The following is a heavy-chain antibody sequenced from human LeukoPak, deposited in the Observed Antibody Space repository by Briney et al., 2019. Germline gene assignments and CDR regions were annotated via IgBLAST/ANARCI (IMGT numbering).Heavy chain of an antibody. Sequence: SETLSLTCTVSGGSVSSSYWIWIRQPPGKGLEWIGYIYYSGTTYYNPSLKSRVTISVDTSKNQFSLKLFSVTAADTAVYYCAREDYYDSSGYLDYWGQGTLVTVSS. CDR3: AREDYYDSSGYLDY. D-gene: IGHD3-22*01. CDR2: IYYSGTT. J-gene: IGHJ4*02. V-gene: IGHV4-59*06. CDR1: GGSVSSSY.